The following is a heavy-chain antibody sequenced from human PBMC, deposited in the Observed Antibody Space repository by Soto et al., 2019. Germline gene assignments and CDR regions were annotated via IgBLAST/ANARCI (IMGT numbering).Heavy chain of an antibody. CDR1: GYTFTSHG. CDR3: ARGVTAGNAFEI. Sequence: QVQLVQSGAEGKKPGASVKVSCKASGYTFTSHGISWVRQAPGQGLEWMGRISAYNGNTNYAQKLQGRVTMTTDTSTSTVYMELRSLRSDDTAMYYCARGVTAGNAFEIWGQGTMVTVSS. D-gene: IGHD6-19*01. J-gene: IGHJ3*02. V-gene: IGHV1-18*01. CDR2: ISAYNGNT.